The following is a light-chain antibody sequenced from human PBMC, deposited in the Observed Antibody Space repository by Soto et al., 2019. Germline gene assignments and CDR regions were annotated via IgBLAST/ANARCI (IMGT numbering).Light chain of an antibody. CDR2: GNS. CDR3: QSYDSSRRV. V-gene: IGLV1-40*01. J-gene: IGLJ1*01. Sequence: QSVLTQPPSVSGAPGQRVTISCTGSSSNIGAGYDVHWYQQLPGTAPKHLIYGNSNRPSGVPDRFSGSKSGTLASLAITGLQAEDEADYYCQSYDSSRRVFGTGTQVTVL. CDR1: SSNIGAGYD.